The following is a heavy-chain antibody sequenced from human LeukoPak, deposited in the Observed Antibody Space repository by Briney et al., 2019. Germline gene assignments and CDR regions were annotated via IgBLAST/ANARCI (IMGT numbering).Heavy chain of an antibody. V-gene: IGHV4-39*01. CDR3: ASLRGYSYGIYYYYYYGMDV. CDR2: IYYSGST. J-gene: IGHJ6*02. Sequence: SETLSLTCTVSGGSISSSSYYWGWIRQPPGKGLEWIGSIYYSGSTYYNPSPKSRVTTSVDTSKNQFSLKLSSVTAADTAVYYCASLRGYSYGIYYYYYYGMDVWGQGTLVTVSS. CDR1: GGSISSSSYY. D-gene: IGHD5-18*01.